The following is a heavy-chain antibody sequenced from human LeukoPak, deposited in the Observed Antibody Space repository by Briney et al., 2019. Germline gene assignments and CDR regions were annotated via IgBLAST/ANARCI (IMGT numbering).Heavy chain of an antibody. CDR3: ARIAAAGGYYYYMDV. V-gene: IGHV3-21*01. CDR2: ISSSSSYI. J-gene: IGHJ6*03. CDR1: AFTFSSYT. Sequence: GGSLRHSCAASAFTFSSYTMNSVRQAPGKGLEWVSSISSSSSYIYYADSVKGRFTISRDNAKNSLYLQMNSLRAKDTAVYYCARIAAAGGYYYYMDVWGKGTTVTVSS. D-gene: IGHD6-13*01.